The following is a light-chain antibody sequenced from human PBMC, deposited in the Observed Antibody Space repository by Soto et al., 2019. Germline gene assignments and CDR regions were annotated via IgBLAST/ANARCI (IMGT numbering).Light chain of an antibody. CDR3: QQYDNYPLT. V-gene: IGKV1-5*01. CDR1: QSVRSW. CDR2: DAS. Sequence: DIQMTQSPATLSASVGDRVTITCRASQSVRSWLAWYQQKPGTAPKLLIFDASRLESGVPSRFSGSASGTEFTLTISSLQPDDFGTYSGQQYDNYPLTFGGGTKVEIK. J-gene: IGKJ4*01.